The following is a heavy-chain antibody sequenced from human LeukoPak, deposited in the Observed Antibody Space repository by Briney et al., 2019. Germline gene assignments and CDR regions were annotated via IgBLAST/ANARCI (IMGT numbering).Heavy chain of an antibody. CDR3: ATIQRDHAFDI. D-gene: IGHD6-25*01. V-gene: IGHV4-34*01. CDR1: GGSFSGYY. J-gene: IGHJ3*02. Sequence: PSETLSLTCAVYGGSFSGYYWSWIRQPPGKGLEWIGEINQSGSTNYHPSLKSRVTISVDTSKNQFSLKLYSVTAADTAVYYCATIQRDHAFDIWGQGTMDTVSS. CDR2: INQSGST.